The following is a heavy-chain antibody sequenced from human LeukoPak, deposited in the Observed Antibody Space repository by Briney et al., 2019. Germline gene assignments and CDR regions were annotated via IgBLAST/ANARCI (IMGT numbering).Heavy chain of an antibody. J-gene: IGHJ4*02. Sequence: PSETLSLTCAVYGGSFSGYYWSWIRQPPGKGLEGIGEINHSGSTNYNPSLKSRVTISVDTSKNQFSLKLSSVTAADTAVYYCAGVGPHHNPPFDYWGQGTLVTVSS. CDR1: GGSFSGYY. CDR3: AGVGPHHNPPFDY. V-gene: IGHV4-34*01. D-gene: IGHD1-1*01. CDR2: INHSGST.